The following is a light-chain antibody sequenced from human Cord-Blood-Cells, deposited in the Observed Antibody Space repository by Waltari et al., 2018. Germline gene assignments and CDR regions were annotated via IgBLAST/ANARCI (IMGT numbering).Light chain of an antibody. CDR3: QAWDSSTYV. J-gene: IGLJ1*01. V-gene: IGLV3-1*01. Sequence: SYELTQPPSVSVSPGQTASITCSGDKLGDKYACWYQQKPRQSAGLVIYKDSKRPSGIPERVSGSNSANTATLTISGTQAMDEADYYCQAWDSSTYVFGTGTKVTVL. CDR2: KDS. CDR1: KLGDKY.